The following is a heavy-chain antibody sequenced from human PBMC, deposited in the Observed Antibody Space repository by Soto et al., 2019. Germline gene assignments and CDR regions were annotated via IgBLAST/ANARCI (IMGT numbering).Heavy chain of an antibody. Sequence: QITLKESGPTLVKPTQTLTLTCTFSGFSLSTSRVRVGWIRQPPGKALEWLSLIYWNDDKRYTPSLKSRLTTTKDTSKTQVVLTITTAVPVDTATYDCAHSFYGKEYWGQGTLVTVSS. V-gene: IGHV2-5*01. D-gene: IGHD4-17*01. CDR3: AHSFYGKEY. J-gene: IGHJ4*02. CDR2: IYWNDDK. CDR1: GFSLSTSRVR.